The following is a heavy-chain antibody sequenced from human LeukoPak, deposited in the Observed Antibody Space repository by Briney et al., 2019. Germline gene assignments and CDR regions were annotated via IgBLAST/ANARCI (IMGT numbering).Heavy chain of an antibody. CDR2: ISGDGGST. Sequence: PGGSLRLSCAASGFTFDDYAMHWVRQAPGKGLEGVSLISGDGGSTYYADSVKGRFTISRDNSKNSLYLQMNSLRTEDTALYYCAKVFWAGAYCGGDCFAAFDIWGQGTMVTVSS. CDR3: AKVFWAGAYCGGDCFAAFDI. V-gene: IGHV3-43*02. J-gene: IGHJ3*02. CDR1: GFTFDDYA. D-gene: IGHD2-21*02.